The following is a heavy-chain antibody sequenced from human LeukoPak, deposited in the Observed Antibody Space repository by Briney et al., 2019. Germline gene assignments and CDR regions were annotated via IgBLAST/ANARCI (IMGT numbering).Heavy chain of an antibody. CDR2: IYYSGCT. J-gene: IGHJ4*02. CDR3: ARYARSLEYFDY. Sequence: SETLSLTCTVSGGSISSYYWSWIRQHPGKGLEWIGYIYYSGCTYYNPSLKSRVTISVDTSKNQFSLKLSSVTAADTAVYYCARYARSLEYFDYWGQGTLVTVSS. CDR1: GGSISSYY. D-gene: IGHD1-1*01. V-gene: IGHV4-59*06.